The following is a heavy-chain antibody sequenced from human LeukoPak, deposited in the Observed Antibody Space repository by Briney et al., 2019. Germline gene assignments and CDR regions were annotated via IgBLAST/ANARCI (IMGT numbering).Heavy chain of an antibody. J-gene: IGHJ5*02. D-gene: IGHD6-13*01. CDR1: GYSISSGYY. CDR2: IYHSGST. Sequence: SETLSLTCAVSGYSISSGYYWGWIRQPPGKGLEWIGSIYHSGSTYYNPSLKSRVTISVDMSKNQFSLKLSSVTAADTAVYYCAREAAAGSNWFDPWGQGTPVTVSS. CDR3: AREAAAGSNWFDP. V-gene: IGHV4-38-2*02.